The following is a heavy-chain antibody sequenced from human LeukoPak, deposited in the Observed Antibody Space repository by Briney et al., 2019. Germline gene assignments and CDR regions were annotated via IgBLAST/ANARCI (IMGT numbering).Heavy chain of an antibody. V-gene: IGHV3-23*01. D-gene: IGHD3-22*01. CDR1: GFTFSSYA. CDR3: AKLLIDSSGYYYEYYFDY. CDR2: ISGSGGST. Sequence: GGSRRLSCAASGFTFSSYAMSWVRQAPGKGLEWVSAISGSGGSTYYADSVKGRFTISRDNSKNTLYLQMNSLRAEDTAVYYCAKLLIDSSGYYYEYYFDYWGQGTLVTVSS. J-gene: IGHJ4*02.